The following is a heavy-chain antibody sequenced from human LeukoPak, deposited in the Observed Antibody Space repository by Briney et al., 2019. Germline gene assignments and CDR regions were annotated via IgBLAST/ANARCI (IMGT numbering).Heavy chain of an antibody. D-gene: IGHD3-3*01. CDR1: GGSFSGYY. CDR2: INHSGST. J-gene: IGHJ4*02. Sequence: PSETLSLTCAVYGGSFSGYYWSWIRQPPGKGLEWIGEINHSGSTNYNPSLKSRVTISVDTSKNQFSLKLSSVTAADTAVYYCARRALNYDFWSGYYWPPGLDYWGQGTLVTVSS. V-gene: IGHV4-34*01. CDR3: ARRALNYDFWSGYYWPPGLDY.